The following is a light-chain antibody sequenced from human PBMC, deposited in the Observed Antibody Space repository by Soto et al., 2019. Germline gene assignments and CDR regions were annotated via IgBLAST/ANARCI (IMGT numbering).Light chain of an antibody. Sequence: EIVLTQSPATLSLSPGKRATLSCRASQGVSNFLAWYQQKPGQAPRLLIYDTSNRATGIPARFSGSGSGTDFTLTINNLEPEDFAVYYCQQRSNWPITFGQGTRLEI. CDR3: QQRSNWPIT. CDR1: QGVSNF. CDR2: DTS. J-gene: IGKJ5*01. V-gene: IGKV3-11*01.